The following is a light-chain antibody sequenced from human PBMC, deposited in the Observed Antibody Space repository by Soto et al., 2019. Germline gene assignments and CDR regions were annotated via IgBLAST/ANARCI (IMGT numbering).Light chain of an antibody. CDR1: QSLVYRDGYTY. Sequence: DVVLTQSPLSLPVTLGQPASISFMSIQSLVYRDGYTYLNWFQQRPGQSPRRLIYQVSNRDSGVPDRFSGSGSGTDFTLKISRVEAEDVGVYYCMQFTHWPWTFGQGTKVDI. V-gene: IGKV2-30*01. CDR3: MQFTHWPWT. CDR2: QVS. J-gene: IGKJ1*01.